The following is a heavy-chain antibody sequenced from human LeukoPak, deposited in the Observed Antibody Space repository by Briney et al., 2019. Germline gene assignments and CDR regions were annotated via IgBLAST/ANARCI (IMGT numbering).Heavy chain of an antibody. CDR2: ITSGGDHT. Sequence: PGGSLRLSCVASGFTFSDYAMAWVRQAPGKGLEWVSAITSGGDHTYYAGSVRGRFSISRDNSKNTLYLQMNGLTAEDTALYFCAKDGLSCDTSAHVYYFDYWGQGTLVAVSS. V-gene: IGHV3-23*01. D-gene: IGHD3-22*01. J-gene: IGHJ4*02. CDR3: AKDGLSCDTSAHVYYFDY. CDR1: GFTFSDYA.